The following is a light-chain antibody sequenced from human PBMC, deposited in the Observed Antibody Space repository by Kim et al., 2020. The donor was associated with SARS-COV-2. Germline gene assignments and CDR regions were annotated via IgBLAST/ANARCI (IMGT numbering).Light chain of an antibody. CDR3: QQYNSCPPLT. CDR1: QSVSSN. J-gene: IGKJ4*01. V-gene: IGKV3-15*01. Sequence: EIVMTQSPATLSVSPGERATLSCRASQSVSSNLAWYQQKPGQAPRLLIYGAATRAAGIPARFSGSGSGTEFTLTISSLQSEDFAVYYCQQYNSCPPLTFGGGTKVDIK. CDR2: GAA.